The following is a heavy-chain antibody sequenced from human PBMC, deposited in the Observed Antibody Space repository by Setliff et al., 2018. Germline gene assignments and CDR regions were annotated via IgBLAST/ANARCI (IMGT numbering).Heavy chain of an antibody. CDR2: INPSSGRT. J-gene: IGHJ3*02. D-gene: IGHD3-22*01. CDR3: ARDVFPYHYEGAFDI. CDR1: GYIFTSRY. V-gene: IGHV1-46*01. Sequence: ASVKVSCKASGYIFTSRYMHWVRQAPGLGLEWMGTINPSSGRTGYAQKFQGRVTMTRDTSTSTVYMDMSSLRSEDTAVYYCARDVFPYHYEGAFDIWGQGTMVTVSS.